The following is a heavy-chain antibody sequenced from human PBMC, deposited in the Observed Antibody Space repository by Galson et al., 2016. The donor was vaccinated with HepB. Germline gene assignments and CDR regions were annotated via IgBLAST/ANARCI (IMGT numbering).Heavy chain of an antibody. CDR1: GFTFKDYA. Sequence: SLRLSCAASGFTFKDYAMRWVRQVPGKGLEWVSRISWNSGTIDYADSVKGRFTISRDNAKNSLYLQMTSLTVDDTALYYCAKDQGTVISAFDYWGQGTLVTVSS. J-gene: IGHJ4*02. V-gene: IGHV3-9*01. D-gene: IGHD2-21*01. CDR2: ISWNSGTI. CDR3: AKDQGTVISAFDY.